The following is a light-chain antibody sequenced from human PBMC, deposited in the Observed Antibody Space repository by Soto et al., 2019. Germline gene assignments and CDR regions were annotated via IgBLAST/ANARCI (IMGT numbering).Light chain of an antibody. V-gene: IGKV1-9*01. CDR3: QHSNSYSEA. CDR2: AAS. CDR1: HGISSY. J-gene: IGKJ1*01. Sequence: QMTQSPSSLSASVGDRVTITCRASHGISSYLAWYQQKPGKTLKLLIYAASTLQSGVPSRFSASGSGTEFTLTISSLQPDDFATYYCQHSNSYSEAFGQGTKVDIK.